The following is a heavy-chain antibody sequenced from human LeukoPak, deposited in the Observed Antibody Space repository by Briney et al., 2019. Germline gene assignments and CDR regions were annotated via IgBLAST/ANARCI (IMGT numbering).Heavy chain of an antibody. D-gene: IGHD3-9*01. V-gene: IGHV1-46*01. CDR1: LYTFSSYY. CDR3: ARSAAYYNEVDI. J-gene: IGHJ3*02. CDR2: INASGGST. Sequence: ASVKDSSKTSLYTFSSYYLHSGSDTPGQRLERMGIINASGGSTTYAQKVQGRLTMTSATSTSTVYMELSSLRSEDTAVYYCARSAAYYNEVDIWGQGTMVTVSS.